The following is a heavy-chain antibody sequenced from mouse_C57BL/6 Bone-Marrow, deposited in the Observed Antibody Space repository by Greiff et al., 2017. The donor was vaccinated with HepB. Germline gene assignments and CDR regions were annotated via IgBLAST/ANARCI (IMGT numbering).Heavy chain of an antibody. V-gene: IGHV10-3*01. J-gene: IGHJ3*01. CDR3: VRKGVYYYGSSYQAWFAY. CDR2: IRSKSSNYAT. CDR1: GFTFNTYA. Sequence: EVQRVESGGGLVQPKGSLKLSCAASGFTFNTYAMHWVRQAPGKGLEWVARIRSKSSNYATYYADSVKDRFTISRDDSQSMLYLQMNNLKTEDTAEYYCVRKGVYYYGSSYQAWFAYWGQGTLVTVSA. D-gene: IGHD1-1*01.